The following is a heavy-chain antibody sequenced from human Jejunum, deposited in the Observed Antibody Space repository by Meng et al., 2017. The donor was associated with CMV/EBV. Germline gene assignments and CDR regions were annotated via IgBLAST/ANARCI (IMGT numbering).Heavy chain of an antibody. V-gene: IGHV4-4*07. CDR1: CGSISNHY. CDR2: FYSSDTY. CDR3: ARGPGASTREGFDY. J-gene: IGHJ4*02. D-gene: IGHD1-26*01. Sequence: QLAESGTGLVKPSETLSLTCTVSCGSISNHYWSWIRQSAGKGLEWIGRFYSSDTYNYHPSLNSRLTMSLDTSKNQFSLNLSSVTAADTAIYYCARGPGASTREGFDYWGLGTLVTVSS.